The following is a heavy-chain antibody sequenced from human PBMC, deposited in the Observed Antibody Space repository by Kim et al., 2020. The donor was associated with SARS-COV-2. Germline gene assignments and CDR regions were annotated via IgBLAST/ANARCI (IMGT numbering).Heavy chain of an antibody. J-gene: IGHJ4*02. Sequence: SETLSLTCTVSGGSFSDSSYYWGWIRQPPGKGLEWIGSVYFSGSTYYNPSLKSRVTISIHMSKNQFSLRLSSLTAADTAIYYCAREGTTVANTFAYWGQRTQAIVSS. CDR2: VYFSGST. CDR1: GGSFSDSSYY. CDR3: AREGTTVANTFAY. V-gene: IGHV4-39*07. D-gene: IGHD4-4*01.